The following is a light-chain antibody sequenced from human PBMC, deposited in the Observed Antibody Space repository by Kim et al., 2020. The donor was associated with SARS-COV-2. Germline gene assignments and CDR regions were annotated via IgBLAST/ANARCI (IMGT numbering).Light chain of an antibody. CDR3: QSYDRSNVV. CDR1: SGSIASNY. V-gene: IGLV6-57*04. CDR2: EDD. Sequence: NFMLTQPHSVSESPGKTVTISCTRSSGSIASNYVHWYQQRPGSAPTTVIYEDDQRPSGVPDRFSASIDRSSNSASLTISRLKTEDEADYYCQSYDRSNVVFGGGTQLTV. J-gene: IGLJ2*01.